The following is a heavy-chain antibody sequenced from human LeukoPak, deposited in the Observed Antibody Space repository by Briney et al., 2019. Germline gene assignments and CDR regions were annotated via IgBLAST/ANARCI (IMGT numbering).Heavy chain of an antibody. D-gene: IGHD3-10*01. CDR2: IWYDGSSR. CDR3: ATHYGRNYYYYAMDV. CDR1: GFTFSTYA. J-gene: IGHJ6*02. Sequence: PGGSVRLSCAASGFTFSTYAMHWVRQAPGKGLEWVAVIWYDGSSRYYSDSVKGRFTISRDNSKNTLYLQMNSLRAEDTAVYYCATHYGRNYYYYAMDVWGQGTTVTVSS. V-gene: IGHV3-33*01.